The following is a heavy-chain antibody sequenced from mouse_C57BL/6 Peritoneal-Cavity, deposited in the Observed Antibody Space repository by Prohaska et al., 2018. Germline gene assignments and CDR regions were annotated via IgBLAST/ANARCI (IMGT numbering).Heavy chain of an antibody. CDR1: GFTFSGFW. J-gene: IGHJ1*03. CDR3: MRYGSYWYFDV. Sequence: GGSRGLSCESSGFTFSGFWMSWVRQTHGKTLDWIGDINSDGSAINYAPSIKDRFTIFRDNDKSTLYLQMSNVRSEDTATYFCMRYGSYWYFDVSGTGTSVTVSS. D-gene: IGHD4-1*01. CDR2: INSDGSAI. V-gene: IGHV11-2*01.